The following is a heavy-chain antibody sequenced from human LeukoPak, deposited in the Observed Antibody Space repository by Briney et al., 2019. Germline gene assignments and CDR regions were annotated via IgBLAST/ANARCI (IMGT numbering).Heavy chain of an antibody. CDR3: ARRAAGAGDFDY. CDR1: AGSISSSSYY. J-gene: IGHJ4*02. V-gene: IGHV4-39*01. CDR2: IFYSGST. Sequence: SETLSLTCTVSAGSISSSSYYWGWIRRPRGKGLEWIGSIFYSGSTYYNPFLKSRVAISVDTSKNQFSLNLSSVTAADTAVYYCARRAAGAGDFDYWGQGTLVTVSS. D-gene: IGHD6-13*01.